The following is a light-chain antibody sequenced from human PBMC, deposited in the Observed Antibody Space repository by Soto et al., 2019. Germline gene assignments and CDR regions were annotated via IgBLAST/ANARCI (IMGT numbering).Light chain of an antibody. J-gene: IGKJ5*01. CDR3: QQLHSYTIN. V-gene: IGKV1-9*01. CDR2: GAS. Sequence: DTQLTQSPPFLSAAVSPTVTLSRRASQDMNTYIAWYQQKPGKAPKLLIYGASTLQSGVPSRFRGSESGAVFTLTISSLQPEDFATYYCQQLHSYTINFGQGTRLEI. CDR1: QDMNTY.